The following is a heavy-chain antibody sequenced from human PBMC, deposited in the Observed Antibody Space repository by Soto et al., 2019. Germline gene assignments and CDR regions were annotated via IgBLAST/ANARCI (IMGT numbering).Heavy chain of an antibody. D-gene: IGHD1-1*01. CDR3: AKRGSFFRPSLGDLDY. J-gene: IGHJ4*02. CDR2: MNHNSGNT. Sequence: ASAKVSCNASGYHFTSYDINWVRQATGQGLEWMGWMNHNSGNTGYAQKFQGRVTMTRHTSMSTAYMDLSRLSSDDTAVYYCAKRGSFFRPSLGDLDYWGQGTMVTVSS. CDR1: GYHFTSYD. V-gene: IGHV1-8*01.